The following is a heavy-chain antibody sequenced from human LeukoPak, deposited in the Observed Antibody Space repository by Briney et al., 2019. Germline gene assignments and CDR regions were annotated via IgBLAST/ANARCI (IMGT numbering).Heavy chain of an antibody. CDR1: GFTFSSYS. CDR3: ASVAGRLGELSFKNY. J-gene: IGHJ4*02. Sequence: NHGGSLRLSCAASGFTFSSYSMNWVRQAPGEGLEWVSSISSSSSYIYYADSVKGRFTISRDNAKNSLYLQMNSLRAEDTAVYYCASVAGRLGELSFKNYWGQGTLVTVSS. V-gene: IGHV3-21*01. CDR2: ISSSSSYI. D-gene: IGHD3-16*02.